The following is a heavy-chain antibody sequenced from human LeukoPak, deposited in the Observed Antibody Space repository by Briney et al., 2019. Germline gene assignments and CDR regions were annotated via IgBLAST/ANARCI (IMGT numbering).Heavy chain of an antibody. V-gene: IGHV3-21*01. D-gene: IGHD3-3*01. CDR1: GFTFSSYS. CDR3: ARGQRVDFWSGYYTVFVP. Sequence: GGSLRLSCAASGFTFSSYSMNWVRQAPGKGLEWVSSISSSSSYIYYADSVKGRFTISRDNAKNSLYLQMNSLRAEDTAVHYCARGQRVDFWSGYYTVFVPWGQGTLVTVSS. CDR2: ISSSSSYI. J-gene: IGHJ4*02.